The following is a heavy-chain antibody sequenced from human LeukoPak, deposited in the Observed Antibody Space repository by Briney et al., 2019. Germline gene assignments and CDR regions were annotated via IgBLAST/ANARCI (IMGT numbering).Heavy chain of an antibody. V-gene: IGHV1-2*02. CDR3: ARVTDYYDSSGEIDY. Sequence: ASVKVSCKASGYTFTDYYIHWVRQAPGQGLEWMGWINPNSGGTNYAQKFQGRVTMTRDTSISTAYMELSRLRSDDTAVYYCARVTDYYDSSGEIDYWGQGTLVTVSS. CDR2: INPNSGGT. CDR1: GYTFTDYY. D-gene: IGHD3-22*01. J-gene: IGHJ4*02.